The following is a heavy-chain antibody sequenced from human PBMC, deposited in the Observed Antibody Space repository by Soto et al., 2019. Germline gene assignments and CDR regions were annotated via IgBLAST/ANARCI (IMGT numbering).Heavy chain of an antibody. CDR1: GYTFTSYG. CDR3: ARDGRIVVVIRGGRDLDY. J-gene: IGHJ4*02. V-gene: IGHV1-18*01. Sequence: QVQLVQSGAEVKKPGASVKVSCKASGYTFTSYGISWVRQAPGQGLEWMGWISGYNGNTNYAQKLQGRVTMTTDTSTSTDDMGVRSLRFDDTAVYYFARDGRIVVVIRGGRDLDYWGQGTLVTVSS. D-gene: IGHD3-22*01. CDR2: ISGYNGNT.